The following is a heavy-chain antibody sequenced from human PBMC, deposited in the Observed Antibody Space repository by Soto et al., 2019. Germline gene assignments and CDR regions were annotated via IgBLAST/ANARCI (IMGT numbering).Heavy chain of an antibody. CDR1: GGTFSSYA. CDR2: IIPIFGTA. D-gene: IGHD3-22*01. CDR3: ARDHYYDSSGYYWYFDY. V-gene: IGHV1-69*13. Sequence: SVKVSCKASGGTFSSYAISWVRQAPGQGLGWMGGIIPIFGTANYAQKFQGRVTITADESTSTAYMELSSLRSEDTAVYYCARDHYYDSSGYYWYFDYWGQGTLVTVSS. J-gene: IGHJ4*02.